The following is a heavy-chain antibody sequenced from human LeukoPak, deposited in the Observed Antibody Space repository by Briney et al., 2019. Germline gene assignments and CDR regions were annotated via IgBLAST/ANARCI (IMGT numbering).Heavy chain of an antibody. J-gene: IGHJ4*02. CDR3: ARNYGDYIGIMAPFDY. V-gene: IGHV1-3*01. CDR2: INAGNGNT. CDR1: GYTFTSYA. D-gene: IGHD4-17*01. Sequence: GASVKVSCTASGYTFTSYAMHWVRQAPGQRLEWMGWINAGNGNTKYSQKFLGRVTITRDTSASTAYMELSSLRSEDTAVYYCARNYGDYIGIMAPFDYWGQGTLVTVSS.